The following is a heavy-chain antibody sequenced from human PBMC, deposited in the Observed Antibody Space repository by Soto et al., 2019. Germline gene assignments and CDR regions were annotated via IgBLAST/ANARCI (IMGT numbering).Heavy chain of an antibody. CDR2: ISAYNGNT. J-gene: IGHJ6*02. CDR1: GYTFTSYG. D-gene: IGHD3-3*01. V-gene: IGHV1-18*01. CDR3: ARDPRITIFGVVAPTWDGMDV. Sequence: GASVKVSCKASGYTFTSYGISWVRQAPGQGLEWMGWISAYNGNTNYAQKLQGRVTMTTDTSTSTAYMELRSLRSDDTAVYYCARDPRITIFGVVAPTWDGMDVWGQGTTVTVSS.